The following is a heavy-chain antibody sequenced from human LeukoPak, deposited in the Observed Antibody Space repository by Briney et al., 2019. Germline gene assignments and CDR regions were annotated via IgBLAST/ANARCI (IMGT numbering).Heavy chain of an antibody. CDR2: MNPNSGNT. D-gene: IGHD3-3*01. V-gene: IGHV1-8*03. J-gene: IGHJ6*03. CDR3: ARGTYYDFWSGYWDYYYYYMDV. Sequence: ASVKVSCKASGYTFTSYDINWVRQATGQGLEWMGWMNPNSGNTGYAQKFQGRVTITRNASISTAYMELSSLRSEDTAVYYCARGTYYDFWSGYWDYYYYYMDVWGKGTTVTVSS. CDR1: GYTFTSYD.